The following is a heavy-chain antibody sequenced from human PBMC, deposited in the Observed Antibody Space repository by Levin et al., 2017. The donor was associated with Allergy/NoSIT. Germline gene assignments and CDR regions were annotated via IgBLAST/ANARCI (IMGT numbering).Heavy chain of an antibody. CDR1: GGSISSYY. J-gene: IGHJ2*01. Sequence: ASETLSLTCTVSGGSISSYYWSWIRQPPGKGLEWIGYIYYSGSTNYNPSLKSRVTISVDTSKNQFSLKLSSVTAADTAVYYCARDLSRGIRQKGHWYFDLWGRGTLVTVSS. CDR2: IYYSGST. CDR3: ARDLSRGIRQKGHWYFDL. V-gene: IGHV4-59*01. D-gene: IGHD1-26*01.